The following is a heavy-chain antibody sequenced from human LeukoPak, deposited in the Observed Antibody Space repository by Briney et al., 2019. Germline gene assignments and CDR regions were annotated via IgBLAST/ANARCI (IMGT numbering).Heavy chain of an antibody. Sequence: SQTLSLTGTVSGGSISSGSYYWSWIRQPAGKGLEWIGRINTSGSLNYNPSLKSRVTISVDTSKNQFSLKLSSVTAADTAVYYCARLMLPAAKGAFDIWGQGTMVTVSS. CDR3: ARLMLPAAKGAFDI. V-gene: IGHV4-61*02. J-gene: IGHJ3*02. D-gene: IGHD2-2*01. CDR1: GGSISSGSYY. CDR2: INTSGSL.